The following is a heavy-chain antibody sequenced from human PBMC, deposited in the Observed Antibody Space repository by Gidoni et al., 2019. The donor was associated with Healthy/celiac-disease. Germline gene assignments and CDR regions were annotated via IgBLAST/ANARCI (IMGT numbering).Heavy chain of an antibody. Sequence: QLQLQESGPGLVKPLETLSLTCTVSGGSISSSSYYWGWIRQPPGKGLEWIGSIYYSGSTYYNPSLKRRVTISVDTSKNQFSLKLSSVTAADTAVYYCARVRGVIYFDYWGQGTLVTVSS. CDR3: ARVRGVIYFDY. J-gene: IGHJ4*02. V-gene: IGHV4-39*01. CDR2: IYYSGST. CDR1: GGSISSSSYY. D-gene: IGHD3-10*01.